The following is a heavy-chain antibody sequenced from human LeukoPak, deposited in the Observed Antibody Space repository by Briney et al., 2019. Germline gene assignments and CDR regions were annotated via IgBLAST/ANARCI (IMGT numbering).Heavy chain of an antibody. CDR3: ARDEPWGSGSCPY. CDR2: IIPIFGTA. Sequence: ASVKVSCKASGGTFSSYAISWVRQAPGQGLEWMGGIIPIFGTANYAQKFQGRVTITTDESTSTAYMELSSLRSEDTAVYYCARDEPWGSGSCPYWGQGTLVTVSS. D-gene: IGHD3-10*01. J-gene: IGHJ4*02. V-gene: IGHV1-69*05. CDR1: GGTFSSYA.